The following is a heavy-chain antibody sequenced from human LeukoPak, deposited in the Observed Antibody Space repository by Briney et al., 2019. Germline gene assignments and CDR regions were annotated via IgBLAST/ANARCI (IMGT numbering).Heavy chain of an antibody. J-gene: IGHJ4*02. D-gene: IGHD3-3*01. CDR2: IRYDGSNK. CDR1: GFTFSSYG. Sequence: GGSLRLSCAASGFTFSSYGMHWVRQAPGKGLEWVAFIRYDGSNKYYADSVKGRFTISRDNPKNTLYLQMNSLRAEDTAVYYCAKTLLRFLEYQFDYWGQGTLVTVSS. CDR3: AKTLLRFLEYQFDY. V-gene: IGHV3-30*02.